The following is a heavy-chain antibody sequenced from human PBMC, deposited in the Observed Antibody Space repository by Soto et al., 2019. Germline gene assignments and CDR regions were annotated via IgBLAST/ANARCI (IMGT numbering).Heavy chain of an antibody. V-gene: IGHV4-34*01. D-gene: IGHD2-15*01. CDR2: INHSGST. J-gene: IGHJ6*02. CDR3: ARYRYCSGGSCHNDYGMDV. CDR1: GGSFSGYY. Sequence: SETLSLTCAVYGGSFSGYYWSWIRQPPGKGLEWIGEINHSGSTNYNPSLKSRVTISVDTSKNQFSLKLSSVTAADTAVYYCARYRYCSGGSCHNDYGMDVWGQGTTVTVSS.